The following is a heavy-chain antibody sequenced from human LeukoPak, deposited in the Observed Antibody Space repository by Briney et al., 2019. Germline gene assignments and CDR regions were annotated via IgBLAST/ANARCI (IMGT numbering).Heavy chain of an antibody. CDR3: AKFALRFFDY. J-gene: IGHJ4*02. CDR1: GFTFSNYA. Sequence: AGGSLRLSCAASGFTFSNYAMSWVRQAPGKGLEWVSAISGSGDSTYYANSVKGRFTISRDNSKNTLYLQTKSLRAEDTAIYYCAKFALRFFDYWGQGTLVTVSS. D-gene: IGHD2-21*01. CDR2: ISGSGDST. V-gene: IGHV3-23*01.